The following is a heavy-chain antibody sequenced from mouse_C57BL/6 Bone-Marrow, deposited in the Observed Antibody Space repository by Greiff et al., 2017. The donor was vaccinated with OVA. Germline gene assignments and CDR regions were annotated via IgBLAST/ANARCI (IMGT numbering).Heavy chain of an antibody. D-gene: IGHD3-2*02. Sequence: QVQLKESGAELARPGASVKLSCKASGYTFTSYGISWVKQRTGQGLEWIGEIYPRSGNTYYNEKFKGKATLTADKSSSTAYMELRSLTSEDSAVYFCARRGRTAQAPFGYWGQGTTLTVSS. CDR3: ARRGRTAQAPFGY. J-gene: IGHJ2*01. CDR1: GYTFTSYG. CDR2: IYPRSGNT. V-gene: IGHV1-81*01.